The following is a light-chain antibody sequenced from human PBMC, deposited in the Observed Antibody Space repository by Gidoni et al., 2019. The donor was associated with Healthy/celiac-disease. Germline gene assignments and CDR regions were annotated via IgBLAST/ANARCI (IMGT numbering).Light chain of an antibody. CDR3: QQRSNWPPYT. Sequence: EIVLTQSPATLSLSPGERATLSCRASQSVSSYLAWCQQKPGQAPRLLIYDASNRATGIPARFSGSGSWTDFTLTISSLEPKDFAVYYCQQRSNWPPYTFGQGTKLEIK. V-gene: IGKV3-11*01. J-gene: IGKJ2*01. CDR2: DAS. CDR1: QSVSSY.